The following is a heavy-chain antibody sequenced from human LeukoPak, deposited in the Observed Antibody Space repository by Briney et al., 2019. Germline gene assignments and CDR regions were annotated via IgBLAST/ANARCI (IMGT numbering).Heavy chain of an antibody. CDR2: ISSSSSNI. CDR1: GFTFSSYS. Sequence: GGSLRLSCAASGFTFSSYSMDWVRQAPGKGLEWVSSISSSSSNIYYADSVKGRFTISRDNAKNSLYPQMNSLRTEDTAVYYCAKDIRRGYNYGYDQFAYWGQGTLVTVSS. J-gene: IGHJ4*02. CDR3: AKDIRRGYNYGYDQFAY. V-gene: IGHV3-21*01. D-gene: IGHD5-18*01.